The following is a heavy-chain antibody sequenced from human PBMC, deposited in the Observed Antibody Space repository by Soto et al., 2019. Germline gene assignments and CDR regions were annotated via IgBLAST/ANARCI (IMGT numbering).Heavy chain of an antibody. Sequence: GGSLRLSCAASGFTFSSYAMSWVHQAPGKGLEWVSAISGSGGSTYYADSVKGRFTISRDNSKNTLYLQMNSLRAEDTAVYYCAKDAKPAARPTLYYFDYWGQGTLVTVSS. CDR3: AKDAKPAARPTLYYFDY. D-gene: IGHD6-6*01. CDR2: ISGSGGST. CDR1: GFTFSSYA. V-gene: IGHV3-23*01. J-gene: IGHJ4*02.